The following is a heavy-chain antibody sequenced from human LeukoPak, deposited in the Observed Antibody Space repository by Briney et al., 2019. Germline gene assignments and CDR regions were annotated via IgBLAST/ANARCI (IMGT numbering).Heavy chain of an antibody. CDR1: GGTFNNFA. V-gene: IGHV1-69*01. D-gene: IGHD2-2*01. CDR2: IFPVFGTP. Sequence: EASVKVSCKASGGTFNNFAICWVRQAPGQGLEWMGGIFPVFGTPTYAQKFQGRVTITADESTSTAYMELSSLRSEDTAVYYCARSRQLKNWFDPWGQGTLVTVSS. J-gene: IGHJ5*02. CDR3: ARSRQLKNWFDP.